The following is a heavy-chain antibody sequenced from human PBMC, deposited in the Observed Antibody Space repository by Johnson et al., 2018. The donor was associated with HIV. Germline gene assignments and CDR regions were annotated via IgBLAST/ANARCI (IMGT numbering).Heavy chain of an antibody. Sequence: VQLVESGGGLVQPGGSLRLSCAASGFTFSSYWMHWVRQAPGKGLVWVGRIKSKTDGGTTEYAAPVEGRFTISRDESKNTLYLQMNSLKTEDKAVYYCTTFGYSSGWYAIAFDIWGQGTMVTVSS. CDR2: IKSKTDGGTT. CDR1: GFTFSSYW. J-gene: IGHJ3*02. V-gene: IGHV3-15*01. CDR3: TTFGYSSGWYAIAFDI. D-gene: IGHD6-19*01.